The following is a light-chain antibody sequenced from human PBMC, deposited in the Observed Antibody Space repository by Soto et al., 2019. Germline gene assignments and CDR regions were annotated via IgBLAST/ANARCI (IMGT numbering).Light chain of an antibody. Sequence: EIVMTQSPATLSVSPWGRATLSCRASQSISDTLAWYQQKPGQAPRLLIYGASSRATGIPDRFSGSGSGTDFTLTISRLEPEDFAVYYCQQYGSSPGTFGQGTKVDIK. CDR3: QQYGSSPGT. V-gene: IGKV3-20*01. J-gene: IGKJ1*01. CDR2: GAS. CDR1: QSISDT.